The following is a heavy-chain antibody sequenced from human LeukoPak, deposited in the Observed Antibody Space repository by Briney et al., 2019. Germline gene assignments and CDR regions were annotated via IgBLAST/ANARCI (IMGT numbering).Heavy chain of an antibody. J-gene: IGHJ4*02. CDR2: IYPGDSDS. D-gene: IGHD2-2*01. CDR1: GYSFATYW. V-gene: IGHV5-51*01. Sequence: PGESLKIFCRGSGYSFATYWIGWVRQMPGKGLEWMGIIYPGDSDSRYSPSFQGLVTMSVDKSISTAYLQWSSLKASDTAMYYCARRQGCSNTARPLDSWGQGTLVTVSS. CDR3: ARRQGCSNTARPLDS.